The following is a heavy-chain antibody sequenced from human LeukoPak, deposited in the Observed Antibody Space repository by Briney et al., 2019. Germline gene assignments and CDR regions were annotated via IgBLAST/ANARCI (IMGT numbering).Heavy chain of an antibody. V-gene: IGHV1-18*01. CDR3: VRDHGSELVGAPGWFDP. J-gene: IGHJ5*02. Sequence: GASVKVSCKASGYNFTNYGISWVRQAPGQGLEWMGWISAHNGNTDYLQKFQGRVTMTTDTSTSTAYMELRSLRSDDTALYYCVRDHGSELVGAPGWFDPWGQGTLVTVSS. D-gene: IGHD1-26*01. CDR2: ISAHNGNT. CDR1: GYNFTNYG.